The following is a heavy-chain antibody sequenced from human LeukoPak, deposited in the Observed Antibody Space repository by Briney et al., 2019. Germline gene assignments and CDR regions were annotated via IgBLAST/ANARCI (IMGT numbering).Heavy chain of an antibody. CDR2: IYYSGST. V-gene: IGHV4-59*01. CDR3: ARDYGDYVFAF. J-gene: IGHJ3*01. Sequence: PSGTLSLTCTVSGGSISSYYWSWIRQPPGKGLEWIGYIYYSGSTNYNPSLKSRVAISVDTSKNQFSLKLSSVTAADTALYYCARDYGDYVFAFWGQGTMVTVSS. CDR1: GGSISSYY. D-gene: IGHD4-17*01.